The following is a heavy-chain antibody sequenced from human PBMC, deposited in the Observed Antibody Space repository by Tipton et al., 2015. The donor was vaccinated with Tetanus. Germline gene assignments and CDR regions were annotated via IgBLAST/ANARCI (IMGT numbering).Heavy chain of an antibody. D-gene: IGHD2-21*01. Sequence: TLSLTCTVSGDSMTKYYWSWIRQPPGKGLEWLGNIYYNGNAFYNSSLESRITISVDTSKNQFSLKLTSVTAADTAVYYCAMIADNWFDPWGQGTLVTVSS. J-gene: IGHJ5*02. CDR1: GDSMTKYY. CDR3: AMIADNWFDP. CDR2: IYYNGNA. V-gene: IGHV4-59*04.